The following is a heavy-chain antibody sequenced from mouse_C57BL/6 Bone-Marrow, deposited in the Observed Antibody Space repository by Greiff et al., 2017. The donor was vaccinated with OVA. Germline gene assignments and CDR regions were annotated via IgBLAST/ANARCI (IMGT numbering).Heavy chain of an antibody. CDR3: ARTYDYGGYFDY. V-gene: IGHV2-2*01. Sequence: VQVVESGPGLVQPSQSLSITCTVSGFSLTSYGVHWVRQSPGKGLEWLGVIWSGGGTDYNAAFISRLSISNDNSKSQVFFKMNSLQADDTAIYYCARTYDYGGYFDYWGQGTTLTVSS. CDR2: IWSGGGT. D-gene: IGHD2-4*01. J-gene: IGHJ2*01. CDR1: GFSLTSYG.